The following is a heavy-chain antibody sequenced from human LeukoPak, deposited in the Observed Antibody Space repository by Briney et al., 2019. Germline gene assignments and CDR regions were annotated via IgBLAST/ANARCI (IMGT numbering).Heavy chain of an antibody. CDR1: GYTFTSYG. CDR2: ISAYNGNT. D-gene: IGHD5-18*01. J-gene: IGHJ4*02. CDR3: ARNLDSYGTYYFDY. V-gene: IGHV1-18*01. Sequence: ASVKVSCKASGYTFTSYGISWVRQAPGQGLEWMGWISAYNGNTNYAQELQGRVTMTTDTSTSTAYMELRSLRSDDTAVYYCARNLDSYGTYYFDYWGQGTLVTVSS.